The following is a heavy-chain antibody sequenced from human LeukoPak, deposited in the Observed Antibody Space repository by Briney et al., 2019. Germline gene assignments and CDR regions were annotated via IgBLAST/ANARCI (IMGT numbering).Heavy chain of an antibody. J-gene: IGHJ3*02. Sequence: GGSLRLSCAASGFTFSSYSMNWVRQAPGKGLEWVSSISSSSSYIYYADSVKGRFTISRDNAKNSLYLQMNSLRAEDTAVYYCAREGFWSGYYDAFDIWGQGTMVTVSS. CDR1: GFTFSSYS. D-gene: IGHD3-3*01. CDR2: ISSSSSYI. CDR3: AREGFWSGYYDAFDI. V-gene: IGHV3-21*01.